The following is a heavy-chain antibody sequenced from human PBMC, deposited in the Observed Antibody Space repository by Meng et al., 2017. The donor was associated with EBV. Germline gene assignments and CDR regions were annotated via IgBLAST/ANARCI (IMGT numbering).Heavy chain of an antibody. CDR2: LIPMSGAP. D-gene: IGHD3-10*01. J-gene: IGHJ4*02. CDR3: ASESGRGFTPDF. V-gene: IGHV1-69*01. CDR1: GGPFRSDA. Sequence: VRGEHSGDEVRRPGASVKISCKTSGGPFRSDAVSWVRQGPGQGLEWLGGLIPMSGAPHYAQKFRDRVTITADEYTRTHYMELSSLRSDDTAMYYCASESGRGFTPDFWGQGTLVTVSS.